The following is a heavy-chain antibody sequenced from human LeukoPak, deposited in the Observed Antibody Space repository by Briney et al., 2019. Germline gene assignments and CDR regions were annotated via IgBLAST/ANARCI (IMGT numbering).Heavy chain of an antibody. CDR1: GFTFSSNA. CDR2: ISSSRSNTI. D-gene: IGHD3-9*01. Sequence: GGSLRLSCVASGFTFSSNAMSWVRQAPGKGLEWVSYISSSRSNTIYYADSVKGRFTISRDNAKNSLYLQMNSLRDEDTAVYYCARDGLNYDILTGQPKRGYFDLWGRGTLVTVSS. J-gene: IGHJ2*01. CDR3: ARDGLNYDILTGQPKRGYFDL. V-gene: IGHV3-48*02.